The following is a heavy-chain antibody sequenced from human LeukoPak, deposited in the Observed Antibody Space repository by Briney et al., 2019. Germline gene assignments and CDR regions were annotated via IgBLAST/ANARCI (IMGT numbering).Heavy chain of an antibody. J-gene: IGHJ4*02. V-gene: IGHV4-39*07. CDR2: FYYSGST. CDR1: GGSITNTKYY. Sequence: SETLSLTCTVSGGSITNTKYYWGWIRQPPGKGLEWIGSFYYSGSTNYNPSLKSRVTISVDTSKNQFSLKLSSVTAADTAVYYCARGRFKYDYWGQGTLVTVSS. CDR3: ARGRFKYDY. D-gene: IGHD3-10*01.